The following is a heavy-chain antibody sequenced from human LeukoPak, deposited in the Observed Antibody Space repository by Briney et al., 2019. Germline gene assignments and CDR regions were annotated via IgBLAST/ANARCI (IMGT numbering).Heavy chain of an antibody. D-gene: IGHD5-24*01. V-gene: IGHV3-48*01. Sequence: GGALRLSCAASGFTFSDYSMNWVRQAPGKGLEWISYIGIDSGNTNYADSVKGRFTISGDKAKNSLYLQMNSLRVEDTAVYYCARDYKYAFDNWGQGTPVTVSS. J-gene: IGHJ4*02. CDR1: GFTFSDYS. CDR3: ARDYKYAFDN. CDR2: IGIDSGNT.